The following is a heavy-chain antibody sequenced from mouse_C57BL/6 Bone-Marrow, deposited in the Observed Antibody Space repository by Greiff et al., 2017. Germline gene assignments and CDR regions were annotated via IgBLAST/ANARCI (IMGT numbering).Heavy chain of an antibody. D-gene: IGHD1-1*01. V-gene: IGHV1-19*01. J-gene: IGHJ3*01. CDR2: INPYNGGT. Sequence: VQLQQSGPVLVKPGASVKMSCKASGYTFTDYYMNWVKQSHGKSLEWIGVINPYNGGTSYNQKFKGKATLTVDKSSSTAYMALNSLTSEDSAVYYGARPDYYGSSYEFAYWGQGSLVTVSA. CDR3: ARPDYYGSSYEFAY. CDR1: GYTFTDYY.